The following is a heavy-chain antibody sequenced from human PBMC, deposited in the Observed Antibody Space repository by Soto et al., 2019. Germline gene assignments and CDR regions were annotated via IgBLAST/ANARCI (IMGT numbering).Heavy chain of an antibody. J-gene: IGHJ6*02. D-gene: IGHD3-3*02. CDR1: GGTFSTSA. CDR2: IMPIFATP. Sequence: QVQLMQSGAEVKKPGSSVKVSCKASGGTFSTSAISWVRQAPGEGLEWVGGIMPIFATPDYAQKFQGRVTISADESTATAYLELTSLTTDDTAVYSCARDKDRQQLGRNYYYILDVWGQGTAITVSS. CDR3: ARDKDRQQLGRNYYYILDV. V-gene: IGHV1-69*12.